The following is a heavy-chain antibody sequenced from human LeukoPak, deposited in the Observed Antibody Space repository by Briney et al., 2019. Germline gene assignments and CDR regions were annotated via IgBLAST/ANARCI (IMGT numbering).Heavy chain of an antibody. CDR1: GYSISSGYY. CDR2: IYHSGAT. D-gene: IGHD6-19*01. J-gene: IGHJ4*02. CDR3: ARDLGMAGIAPVDY. Sequence: SETLSLTCTVSGYSISSGYYWGWIRQPPEKGLEGIGSIYHSGATYYNPSLKSRVTISVDTSKNQFSLKVTSVTAADTAVYYCARDLGMAGIAPVDYWGQGTLVTVSS. V-gene: IGHV4-38-2*02.